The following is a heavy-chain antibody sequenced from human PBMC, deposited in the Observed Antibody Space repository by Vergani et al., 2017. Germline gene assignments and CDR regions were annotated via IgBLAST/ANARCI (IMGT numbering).Heavy chain of an antibody. CDR1: GGSFTSYH. CDR2: IDHTGRP. J-gene: IGHJ6*03. V-gene: IGHV4-34*01. D-gene: IGHD4-11*01. Sequence: QVQLQQWGGGLLKPSETLSLTCVVNGGSFTSYHWTWIRQSPEEGLDWVGDIDHTGRPDYNPSLKSRLTMSVDKSRNQFSLTLNSVTATDTAIYFCARVNTETNGHLYYYYYMDVWGQGTAVTVS. CDR3: ARVNTETNGHLYYYYYMDV.